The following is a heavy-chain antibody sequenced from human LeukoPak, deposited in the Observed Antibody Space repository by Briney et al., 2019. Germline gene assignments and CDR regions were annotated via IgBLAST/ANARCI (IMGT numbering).Heavy chain of an antibody. CDR3: ARTMLAAADDYGMDV. J-gene: IGHJ6*02. CDR1: GFTFSSYA. CDR2: ISYDGSNK. D-gene: IGHD6-13*01. Sequence: GGFLRLSCAASGFTFSSYAMHWVRQAPGKGLEWVAVISYDGSNKYYADSVKGRFTISRDNSKNTLYLQMNSLRAEDTAVYYCARTMLAAADDYGMDVWGQGTTVTVSS. V-gene: IGHV3-30*04.